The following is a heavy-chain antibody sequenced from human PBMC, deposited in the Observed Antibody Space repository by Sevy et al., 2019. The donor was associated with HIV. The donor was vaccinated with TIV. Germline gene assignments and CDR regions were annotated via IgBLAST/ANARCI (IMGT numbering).Heavy chain of an antibody. V-gene: IGHV4-59*13. D-gene: IGHD6-19*01. CDR3: AGDSAVAGTFFDY. Sequence: SETLSLTCTVSGGSISSYYWSWIRQPPGKGLEWIGYIYYSGSTNYNPSLKSRVTISVDTSKNQFSLKLSSVTAADTAVYYCAGDSAVAGTFFDYWGQGTLVTVSS. CDR1: GGSISSYY. CDR2: IYYSGST. J-gene: IGHJ4*02.